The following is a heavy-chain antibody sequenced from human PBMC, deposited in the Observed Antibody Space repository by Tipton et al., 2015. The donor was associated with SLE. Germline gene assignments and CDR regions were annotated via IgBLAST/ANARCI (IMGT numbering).Heavy chain of an antibody. V-gene: IGHV4-59*12. CDR3: AREGQLVPNWFDP. CDR2: IYDSGSS. CDR1: GGSMSGYY. D-gene: IGHD6-13*01. Sequence: TLSLTCTVSGGSMSGYYWSWIRQSPGKGLEWIGNIYDSGSSNYNPSLKSRVTISVDTSKNQFSLKLSSVTAADTAVYYCAREGQLVPNWFDPWGQGTLVTVSS. J-gene: IGHJ5*02.